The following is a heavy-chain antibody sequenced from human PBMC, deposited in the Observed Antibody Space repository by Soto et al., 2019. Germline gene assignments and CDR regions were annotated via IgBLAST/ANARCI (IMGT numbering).Heavy chain of an antibody. CDR2: ISMSGSTI. D-gene: IGHD6-6*01. Sequence: QVQLVESGGALFRPEGPRRLSGAAPDSPSRAYNRGGTGRAPGKGVGGVSYISMSGSTIYYAESGKARFTLSRDNAKNSRYRQMNSLRAEDTAVYYCARRGSSSGGRVYWGQGTLVTVSS. V-gene: IGHV3-11*01. CDR3: ARRGSSSGGRVY. CDR1: DSPSRAYN. J-gene: IGHJ4*02.